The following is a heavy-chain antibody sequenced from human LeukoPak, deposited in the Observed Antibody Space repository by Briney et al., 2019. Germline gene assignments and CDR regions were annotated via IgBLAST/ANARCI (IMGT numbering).Heavy chain of an antibody. D-gene: IGHD5-18*01. V-gene: IGHV3-30*18. CDR3: AKEGGYSFHVDY. Sequence: GGSLRLSCAASGFTFSSYGMHWVRQAPGKGLEWVAVISYDGSNKYYADSVKGRFTISRDNSKNTLYLQMNSLRAEDTAVYYCAKEGGYSFHVDYWGQGTLVTVSS. CDR2: ISYDGSNK. CDR1: GFTFSSYG. J-gene: IGHJ4*02.